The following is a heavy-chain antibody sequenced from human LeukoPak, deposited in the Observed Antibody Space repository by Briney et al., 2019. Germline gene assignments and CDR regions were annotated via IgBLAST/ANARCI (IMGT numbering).Heavy chain of an antibody. V-gene: IGHV3-23*01. CDR2: ISGSGGST. J-gene: IGHJ4*02. CDR3: AKDDAWLQYSD. CDR1: GFTFSSYA. Sequence: QSGGSLRLSCAASGFTFSSYAMSWVRQAPGKGLEWVSAISGSGGSTYYADSVKGRFTVSRDNPKNTLYLQINSLRDEDTAVYYCAKDDAWLQYSDWGQGTLVTVSS. D-gene: IGHD5-24*01.